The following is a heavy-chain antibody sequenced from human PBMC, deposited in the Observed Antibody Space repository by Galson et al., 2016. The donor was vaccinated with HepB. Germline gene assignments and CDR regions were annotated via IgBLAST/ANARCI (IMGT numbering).Heavy chain of an antibody. CDR2: IIPIFGTS. CDR3: ARGVTAMSNWFDP. D-gene: IGHD2-21*02. V-gene: IGHV1-69*13. Sequence: SVKVSCKASGGTFSSFDINWVRQAPGQEFEWMGGIIPIFGTSNYAQKFRGRVTFTADESTSTAYMELSSLRSEDTAVYYCARGVTAMSNWFDPWGQGTLVTVSS. J-gene: IGHJ5*02. CDR1: GGTFSSFD.